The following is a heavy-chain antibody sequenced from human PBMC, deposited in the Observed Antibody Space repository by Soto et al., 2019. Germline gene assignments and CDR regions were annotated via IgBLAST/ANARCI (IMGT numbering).Heavy chain of an antibody. CDR2: INPNSGDT. V-gene: IGHV1-2*04. CDR1: GYTFTGYY. CDR3: ARVIRRCVPPGGSCFDLRFDP. Sequence: QVQLVQSGAEVKKPGASVKVSCKASGYTFTGYYMHWVRQAPGQGLEWMGWINPNSGDTNYAQKFQGWVTMTRDTSISTAYMELSRLRSDDTAVYYCARVIRRCVPPGGSCFDLRFDPWGQGTLVTVSS. J-gene: IGHJ5*02. D-gene: IGHD2-15*01.